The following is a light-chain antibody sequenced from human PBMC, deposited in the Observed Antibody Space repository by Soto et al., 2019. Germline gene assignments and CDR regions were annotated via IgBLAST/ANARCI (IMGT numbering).Light chain of an antibody. CDR1: SSDVGSYNL. Sequence: QSALTQPASVSGSPGQSITISCTGTSSDVGSYNLVSWYQQHPGKAPKLMIYEGSKRPSGASNRFSGSKSGNTASLTISGLQAEDEADYYCCSYADSSTWVFGGGTKLTVL. CDR2: EGS. V-gene: IGLV2-23*01. J-gene: IGLJ3*02. CDR3: CSYADSSTWV.